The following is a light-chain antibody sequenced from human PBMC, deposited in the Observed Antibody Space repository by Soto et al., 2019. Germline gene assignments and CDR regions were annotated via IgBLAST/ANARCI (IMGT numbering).Light chain of an antibody. CDR1: QSVGNN. Sequence: EIVVTQSTATLSVSPGERATLSCRASQSVGNNFAWYQQQPGQAPRLLIFATSTRATGVPARFSGSGSGTECTLTISSLQSEDFAVYYCQQYGDWPLTFGGGAKVEIE. V-gene: IGKV3-15*01. CDR2: ATS. CDR3: QQYGDWPLT. J-gene: IGKJ4*01.